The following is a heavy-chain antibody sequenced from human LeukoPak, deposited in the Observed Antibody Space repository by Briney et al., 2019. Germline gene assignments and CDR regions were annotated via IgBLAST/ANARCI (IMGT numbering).Heavy chain of an antibody. CDR2: INPSGGST. CDR1: GYTFTSYY. V-gene: IGHV1-46*01. Sequence: ASVKVSCKASGYTFTSYYMHWVRQAPGQGLEWMGIINPSGGSTSYAQKFQGRVTMTRDTSTSTVYMELSSLRSEDTAVYYCARQFGEFIPWDRYTNWYFDLWGRGTLVTVSS. J-gene: IGHJ2*01. D-gene: IGHD3-10*01. CDR3: ARQFGEFIPWDRYTNWYFDL.